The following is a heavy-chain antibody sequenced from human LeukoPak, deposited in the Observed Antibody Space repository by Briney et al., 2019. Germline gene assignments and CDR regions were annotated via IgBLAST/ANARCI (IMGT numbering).Heavy chain of an antibody. CDR2: VGRSGADT. CDR3: VKHSGGVYGNSDY. CDR1: GFTFSSYA. Sequence: GGSLRLSCVASGFTFSSYAVSWFRQAPGKGLEWVSTVGRSGADTYYADSVRGRFTISKDSSKYTLQMNSLSAEDTAIYYCVKHSGGVYGNSDYWGQGILVTVSS. V-gene: IGHV3-23*01. D-gene: IGHD1-1*01. J-gene: IGHJ4*02.